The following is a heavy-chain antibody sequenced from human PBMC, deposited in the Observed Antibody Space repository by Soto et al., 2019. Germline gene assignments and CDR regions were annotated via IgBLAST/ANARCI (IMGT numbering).Heavy chain of an antibody. Sequence: AGSLRLSCAASGFTFSSYAMHWVCQAPGKGLEWVAVISYDGSNKYYADSVKGRFTISRDNSKNTLYLQMNSLRAEDTAVYYCARDFDYGSGNYGIDVWGQGTTVTVSS. CDR2: ISYDGSNK. CDR1: GFTFSSYA. J-gene: IGHJ6*02. V-gene: IGHV3-30-3*01. CDR3: ARDFDYGSGNYGIDV. D-gene: IGHD3-10*01.